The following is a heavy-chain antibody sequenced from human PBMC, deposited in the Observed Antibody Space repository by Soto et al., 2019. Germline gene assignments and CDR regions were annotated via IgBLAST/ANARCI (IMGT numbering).Heavy chain of an antibody. J-gene: IGHJ4*02. Sequence: SETLSLTCTVSGGSINNYYWSWIRQPPGKGLEWIGYIYYSGSTNYNPSLKSRVTISVDTSKNQFSLKLSSVTAADTAVYYCARVVPMTYYYDSSGYSYFDYWGQGTLVTVSS. CDR1: GGSINNYY. CDR2: IYYSGST. V-gene: IGHV4-59*12. D-gene: IGHD3-22*01. CDR3: ARVVPMTYYYDSSGYSYFDY.